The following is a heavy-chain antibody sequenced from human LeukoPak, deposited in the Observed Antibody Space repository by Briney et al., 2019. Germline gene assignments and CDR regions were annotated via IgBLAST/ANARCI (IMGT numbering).Heavy chain of an antibody. Sequence: GESLKISCKGSGYSFSNYWIAWVPQMPGKGLEWMGIIYPGDSDTRYSPSFQGQVTISADTSISTAYLQWSSLKASDTAMYYCARPNCGGDCYDAFDIWGQGTMVTVSS. CDR2: IYPGDSDT. D-gene: IGHD2-21*02. V-gene: IGHV5-51*01. CDR3: ARPNCGGDCYDAFDI. CDR1: GYSFSNYW. J-gene: IGHJ3*02.